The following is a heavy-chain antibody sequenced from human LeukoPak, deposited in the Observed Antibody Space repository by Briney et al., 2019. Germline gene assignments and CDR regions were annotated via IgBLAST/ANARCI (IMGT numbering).Heavy chain of an antibody. CDR2: IYYSGST. D-gene: IGHD3-3*01. CDR1: GGSISSYY. J-gene: IGHJ5*02. CDR3: ARGPANYDFWSGYGSWFDP. V-gene: IGHV4-59*01. Sequence: PSETLSLTCTVSGGSISSYYWSWIRQPPGKGLEWIGYIYYSGSTNYNPSLKSRVTISVDTSKNQFSLKLSSVTAADTAVYYCARGPANYDFWSGYGSWFDPWGQGTLVTVSS.